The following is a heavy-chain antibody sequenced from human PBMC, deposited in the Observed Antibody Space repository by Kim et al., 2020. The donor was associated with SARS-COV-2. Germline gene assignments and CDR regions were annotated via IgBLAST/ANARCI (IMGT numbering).Heavy chain of an antibody. CDR2: IYYSGST. Sequence: SETLSLTCTVSGGSISSSSYYWGWIRQPPGKGLEWIGSIYYSGSTYYNPSLKSRVTISVDTSKNQFSLKLSSVTAADTAVYYCARLDGTTSSWYYFDYWGQGTLVTVSS. CDR1: GGSISSSSYY. V-gene: IGHV4-39*01. CDR3: ARLDGTTSSWYYFDY. J-gene: IGHJ4*02. D-gene: IGHD4-17*01.